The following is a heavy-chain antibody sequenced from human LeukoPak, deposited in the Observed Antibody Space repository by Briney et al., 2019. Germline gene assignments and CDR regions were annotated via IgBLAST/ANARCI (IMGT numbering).Heavy chain of an antibody. CDR1: GFTFSSHD. V-gene: IGHV3-30*18. D-gene: IGHD6-19*01. J-gene: IGHJ4*02. Sequence: PGGSLRLSCAASGFTFSSHDMHWVRQAPGKGLEWMAVISYDGSNKYFADSVKGRFTISRDNSKNPLYLQMNGLRGDDTAMYYCAKDSSGQFDYWGQGTLVTVSS. CDR2: ISYDGSNK. CDR3: AKDSSGQFDY.